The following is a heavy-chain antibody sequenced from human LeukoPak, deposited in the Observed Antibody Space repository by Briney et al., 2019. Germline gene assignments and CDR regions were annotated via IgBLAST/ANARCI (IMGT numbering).Heavy chain of an antibody. CDR1: GGSVSSFY. CDR2: MQSSGST. Sequence: SETLSLTCTVSGGSVSSFYWSWVRQAAGEGLEWIGRMQSSGSTNYNPSLKSRVTMSVDTSKKQFPLKLSSVTAADTAVYYCARGVSPLDYWGQGALVTVSS. CDR3: ARGVSPLDY. D-gene: IGHD5/OR15-5a*01. J-gene: IGHJ4*02. V-gene: IGHV4-4*07.